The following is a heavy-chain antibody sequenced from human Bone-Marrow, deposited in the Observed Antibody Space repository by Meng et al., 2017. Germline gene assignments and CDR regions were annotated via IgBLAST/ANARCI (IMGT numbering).Heavy chain of an antibody. J-gene: IGHJ3*02. D-gene: IGHD6-13*01. CDR3: AKGLRYSSNYYYDAFDI. CDR1: GFTFDDYA. CDR2: ITWNSNGI. V-gene: IGHV3-9*03. Sequence: SLKSPCAASGFTFDDYAMHWVRQAPGKGLEWGSGITWNSNGIGYADSMKGRFTISRDNAKNSLFLQMNSLRPEDMALYYCAKGLRYSSNYYYDAFDIWGQGTMVTVSS.